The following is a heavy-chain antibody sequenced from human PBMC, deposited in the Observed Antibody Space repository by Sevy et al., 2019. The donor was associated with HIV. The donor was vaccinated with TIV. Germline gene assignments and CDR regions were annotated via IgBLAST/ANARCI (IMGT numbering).Heavy chain of an antibody. Sequence: GGPLRLSCEAFGFSFSNYGMHWVRQAPGKGPEWVSSIRLDGNVKQYADSVKGRFTISRDNSKNTLNLQMNSLRAEDTAVYYCARDPGYSGYDWGALTYYFDYWGQGTLVTVSS. J-gene: IGHJ4*02. D-gene: IGHD5-12*01. CDR1: GFSFSNYG. CDR2: IRLDGNVK. CDR3: ARDPGYSGYDWGALTYYFDY. V-gene: IGHV3-30*02.